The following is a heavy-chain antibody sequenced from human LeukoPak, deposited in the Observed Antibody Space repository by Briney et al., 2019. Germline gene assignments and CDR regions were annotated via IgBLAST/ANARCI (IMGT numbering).Heavy chain of an antibody. V-gene: IGHV1-2*06. D-gene: IGHD1-26*01. CDR2: INPNSGGT. Sequence: AASVKVSCKASGYTFTGYYMHWVRQAPGQGLEWMGRINPNSGGTNYAQKFQGRVTMTRDTSISTAYMELSSLRSEDTAVYYCARDRFPEWELLWSPRIDAFDIWGQGTMVTVSS. J-gene: IGHJ3*02. CDR1: GYTFTGYY. CDR3: ARDRFPEWELLWSPRIDAFDI.